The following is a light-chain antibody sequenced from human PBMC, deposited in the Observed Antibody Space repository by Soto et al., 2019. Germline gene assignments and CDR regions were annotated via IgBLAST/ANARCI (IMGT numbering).Light chain of an antibody. Sequence: DILMTQSPDSLAVSLGERATINCKSSQTVLHSSNNYNYLAWYQQRPGQSPKLLIYWAFTREFGVPDRFSGSGSGTDFTLTISSLQAEDVAVYYCQQYYTTPWTFGQGTKVDSK. V-gene: IGKV4-1*01. CDR1: QTVLHSSNNYNY. CDR2: WAF. J-gene: IGKJ1*01. CDR3: QQYYTTPWT.